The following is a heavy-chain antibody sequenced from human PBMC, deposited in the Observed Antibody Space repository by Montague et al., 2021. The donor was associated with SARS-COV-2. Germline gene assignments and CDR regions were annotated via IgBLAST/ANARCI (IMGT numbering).Heavy chain of an antibody. CDR1: GGSFSGYY. CDR3: AGVAGGYYHDSSAYFDY. Sequence: SETLSLTCAVYGGSFSGYYWSWIRQPPGKGLEWIGEINQSLSTNSNPSLKSRVTLSVDTSTKQFSLNLSSLTAADTAVYYCAGVAGGYYHDSSAYFDYWGQGSLVTVSS. D-gene: IGHD3-22*01. J-gene: IGHJ4*02. V-gene: IGHV4-34*01. CDR2: INQSLST.